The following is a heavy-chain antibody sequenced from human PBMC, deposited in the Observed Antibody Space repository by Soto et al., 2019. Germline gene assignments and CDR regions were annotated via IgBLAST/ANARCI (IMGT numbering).Heavy chain of an antibody. CDR2: IYYSGST. Sequence: KPSETLSLTCTVSGGSISSSSYYWGWIRQPPGKGLEWIGSIYYSGSTYYNPSLKSRVTISVDTSKNQFSLKLSSVTAADTAVYYCARRALLAVAGTIYYGMDVWGQGTTVTVSS. CDR3: ARRALLAVAGTIYYGMDV. V-gene: IGHV4-39*01. J-gene: IGHJ6*02. CDR1: GGSISSSSYY. D-gene: IGHD6-19*01.